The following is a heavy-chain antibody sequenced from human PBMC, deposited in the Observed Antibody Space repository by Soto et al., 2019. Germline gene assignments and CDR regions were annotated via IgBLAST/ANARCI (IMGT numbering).Heavy chain of an antibody. J-gene: IGHJ4*02. CDR2: ISGSGGST. D-gene: IGHD5-18*01. V-gene: IGHV3-23*01. CDR3: AKDTSVASYGYAGGY. Sequence: GGSLRLSCAASGFTFSSYAMSWVRQAPGKGLEWVSAISGSGGSTYYADSVKGRFTISRDNSKNTLYLQMNSLRAEDTAVYYCAKDTSVASYGYAGGYWGQGTLVTVSS. CDR1: GFTFSSYA.